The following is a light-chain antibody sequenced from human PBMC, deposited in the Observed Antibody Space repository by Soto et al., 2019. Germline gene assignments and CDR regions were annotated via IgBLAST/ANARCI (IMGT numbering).Light chain of an antibody. Sequence: EILLTQSPATLSLSPGERATLSCRASQSVHNYLAWYQQKPGPAPRLLIYHADKRATGVPARFSGGGSGTDFTLTITSLEPEDFAVYYCQQCTNWPRRTLGGGTKVDIK. CDR3: QQCTNWPRRT. CDR2: HAD. V-gene: IGKV3-11*01. J-gene: IGKJ4*01. CDR1: QSVHNY.